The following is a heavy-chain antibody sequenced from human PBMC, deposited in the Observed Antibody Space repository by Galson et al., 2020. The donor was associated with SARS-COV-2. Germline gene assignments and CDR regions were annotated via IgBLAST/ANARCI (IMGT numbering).Heavy chain of an antibody. D-gene: IGHD3-22*01. CDR3: ARESTMISIAGFDP. CDR2: IWYDGSNK. CDR1: GFTFSSYG. J-gene: IGHJ5*02. Sequence: GGSLRLSCAASGFTFSSYGMHWVRQAPGKGLEWVAVIWYDGSNKYYADSVKGRFTISRDNSKNTLYLQMNSLRAEDTAVYYCARESTMISIAGFDPWGQGTLVTVSS. V-gene: IGHV3-33*01.